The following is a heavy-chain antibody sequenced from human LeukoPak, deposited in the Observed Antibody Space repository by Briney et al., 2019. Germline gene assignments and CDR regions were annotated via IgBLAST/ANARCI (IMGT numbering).Heavy chain of an antibody. CDR2: IIPIFGTA. CDR1: GGTFSSYA. Sequence: ASVKLSCTASGGTFSSYAISWVRQAPGQGLEWMGGIIPIFGTANYAQKFQGRVTITADESTSTAYMELSRLRSEDTAVYYCARESHVTREDYWGQGTLVTVSS. J-gene: IGHJ4*02. CDR3: ARESHVTREDY. D-gene: IGHD3-10*01. V-gene: IGHV1-69*13.